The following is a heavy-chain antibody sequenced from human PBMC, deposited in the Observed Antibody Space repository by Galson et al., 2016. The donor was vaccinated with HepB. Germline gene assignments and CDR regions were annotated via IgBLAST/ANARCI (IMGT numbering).Heavy chain of an antibody. D-gene: IGHD3-3*01. CDR3: ARRDLWIGFDY. V-gene: IGHV1-2*02. CDR1: GYTFNGFY. Sequence: SVKVSCKASGYTFNGFYLHWVRQAPGQGLEWMGWINPDSGDTDYAQNFQDRVTLTRDTSSRTAYMELSRRTSGDTAVYFCARRDLWIGFDYWGQGTLVTVPS. CDR2: INPDSGDT. J-gene: IGHJ4*02.